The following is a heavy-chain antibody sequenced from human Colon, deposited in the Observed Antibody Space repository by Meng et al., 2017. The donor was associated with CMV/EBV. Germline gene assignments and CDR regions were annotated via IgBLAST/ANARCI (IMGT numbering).Heavy chain of an antibody. D-gene: IGHD6-6*01. CDR3: AGTYSSSSARFDY. CDR2: SNAGNGNT. CDR1: GYTFTSYA. V-gene: IGHV1-3*02. J-gene: IGHJ4*02. Sequence: ASVKVSCKASGYTFTSYAMHWVRQAPGQRLEWMGWSNAGNGNTKYSQEFQGRVTITRDTSTSTAYMELSSLRSEDTAVYYCAGTYSSSSARFDYWGQGTLVTRLL.